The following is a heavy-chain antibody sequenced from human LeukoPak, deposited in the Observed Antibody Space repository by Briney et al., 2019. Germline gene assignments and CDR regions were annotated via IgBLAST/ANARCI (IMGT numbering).Heavy chain of an antibody. J-gene: IGHJ4*02. CDR3: ARDPRYYGSGVPGFDY. V-gene: IGHV1-18*01. CDR2: INAYNGNT. D-gene: IGHD3-10*01. CDR1: GYTFTSYG. Sequence: ASVKVSCKASGYTFTSYGISWVRQAPGQGLEWMGWINAYNGNTNYAQKLQGRVTMTTDTSTSTAYMELRSLRSDDTAVYYCARDPRYYGSGVPGFDYWGQGTLVTVSS.